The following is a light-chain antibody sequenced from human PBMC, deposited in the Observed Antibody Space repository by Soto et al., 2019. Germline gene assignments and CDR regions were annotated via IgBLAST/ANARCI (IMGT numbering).Light chain of an antibody. V-gene: IGLV2-8*01. CDR2: EVS. J-gene: IGLJ2*01. CDR1: SSDVGGYNY. CDR3: SSYAGINTVV. Sequence: QSVLTQPPSASGSPGQSVTISCTGTSSDVGGYNYVSWYQQHPGKAPKLILYEVSGRPSGVPDRFSGSKSGNTASLTVSGLQAEDDADYYCSSYAGINTVVFGGGTKLTVL.